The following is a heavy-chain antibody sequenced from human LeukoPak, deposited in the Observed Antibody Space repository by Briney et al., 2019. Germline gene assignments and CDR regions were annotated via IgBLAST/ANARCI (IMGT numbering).Heavy chain of an antibody. Sequence: SGTLSLTCTVSGGSISSSSYYWGWIRQPPGKGLEWIGSIYYSGSTYYNPSLKSRVTISVDTSKNQFSLKLSSVTAADTAVYYCARDSQSYYYYYYMDVWGKGTTVTVSS. CDR2: IYYSGST. CDR3: ARDSQSYYYYYYMDV. D-gene: IGHD1-26*01. CDR1: GGSISSSSYY. V-gene: IGHV4-39*07. J-gene: IGHJ6*03.